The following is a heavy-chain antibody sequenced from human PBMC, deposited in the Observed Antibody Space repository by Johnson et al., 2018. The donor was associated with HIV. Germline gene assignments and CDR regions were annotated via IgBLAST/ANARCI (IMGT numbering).Heavy chain of an antibody. Sequence: VQLVESGGGLVQPGGSLRLSCAASGFAFRTHWMVWVRQAPGQGLEWVSGLNWNGRSTGYADSVKGRFTISRDNAKNSLYLQMNSLRTEETAMYYCARMTTTVSHHDGFDIWGQGTMVTVSS. CDR1: GFAFRTHW. J-gene: IGHJ3*02. D-gene: IGHD4-17*01. CDR2: LNWNGRST. CDR3: ARMTTTVSHHDGFDI. V-gene: IGHV3-20*04.